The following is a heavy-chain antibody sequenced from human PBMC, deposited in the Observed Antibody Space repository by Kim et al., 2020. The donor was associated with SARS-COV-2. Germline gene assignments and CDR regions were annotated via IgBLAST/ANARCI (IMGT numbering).Heavy chain of an antibody. CDR1: GFTFSKAW. Sequence: GGSLRLSCAASGFTFSKAWMSWVRQAPGKGLERVGRIKSRTDGGTADNAAPVKGRFTISRDDSRNTLYLQMNSLKTEDTAVYYCTILSVAGSSVDYWGQGTLVTVSS. D-gene: IGHD6-19*01. CDR3: TILSVAGSSVDY. J-gene: IGHJ4*02. V-gene: IGHV3-15*01. CDR2: IKSRTDGGTA.